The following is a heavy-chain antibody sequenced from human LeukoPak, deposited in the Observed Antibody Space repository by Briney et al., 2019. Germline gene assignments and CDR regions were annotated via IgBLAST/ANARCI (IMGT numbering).Heavy chain of an antibody. CDR3: ARGRGEYQLRRYYYYYMDA. V-gene: IGHV4-59*12. CDR1: GGSISSYY. J-gene: IGHJ6*03. D-gene: IGHD2-2*01. CDR2: VYYSGST. Sequence: SETLSLTCTVSGGSISSYYWSWIRQPPGKGLEWIGYVYYSGSTNYNPSLKRRVTISVDTSKNQFSLKLSSVTAADTAVYYCARGRGEYQLRRYYYYYMDAWGKGTTVTVSS.